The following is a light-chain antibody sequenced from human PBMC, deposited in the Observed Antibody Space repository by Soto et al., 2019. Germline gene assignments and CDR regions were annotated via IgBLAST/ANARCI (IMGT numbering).Light chain of an antibody. J-gene: IGKJ4*01. Sequence: DIILTQSPDTLSLSPGERATLSCRASQNVRTFLAWYQQKPGQAPRLLISDASYRATGIPPRFSGSGSGTDFTLTISSLEPEDFAVYYCLQRSDWPLTFGGGPKVDIK. V-gene: IGKV3-11*01. CDR1: QNVRTF. CDR3: LQRSDWPLT. CDR2: DAS.